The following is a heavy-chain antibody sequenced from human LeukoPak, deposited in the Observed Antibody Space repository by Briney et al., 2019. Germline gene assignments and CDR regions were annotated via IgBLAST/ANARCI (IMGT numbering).Heavy chain of an antibody. D-gene: IGHD1-26*01. J-gene: IGHJ4*02. CDR1: GFTFSNYY. Sequence: GGSLRLSCAASGFTFSNYYMSWIRQAPGKGLERVSYISSSGSTIYYADSVKGRFTISRDNAKNSLYLQMNSLRAEDTAVYYCASPKPRYSGSYSPFDYWGQGTLVTVSS. V-gene: IGHV3-11*04. CDR2: ISSSGSTI. CDR3: ASPKPRYSGSYSPFDY.